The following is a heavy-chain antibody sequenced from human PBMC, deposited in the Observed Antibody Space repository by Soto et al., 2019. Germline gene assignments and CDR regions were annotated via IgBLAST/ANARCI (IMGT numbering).Heavy chain of an antibody. V-gene: IGHV3-48*01. CDR1: GFTFSSYS. CDR3: ARDSRYDILTGYYWGGHDAFDI. Sequence: PGGSLRLSCAASGFTFSSYSMNWVRQAPGKGLEWVSYISSSSSTIYYADSVKGRFTISRDNAKNSLYLQMNSLRAEDTAVYYCARDSRYDILTGYYWGGHDAFDIWGQGTMVTV. D-gene: IGHD3-9*01. CDR2: ISSSSSTI. J-gene: IGHJ3*02.